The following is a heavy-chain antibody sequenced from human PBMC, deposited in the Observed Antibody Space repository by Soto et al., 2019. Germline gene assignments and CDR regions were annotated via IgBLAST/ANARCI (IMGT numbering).Heavy chain of an antibody. CDR3: ARGGSVVPHAGGDY. J-gene: IGHJ4*02. CDR2: ISSSSSPI. Sequence: EVQLVESGGGLVQPGGSLRLSCAASGFTFSSYSMNWVRQAPGKGLEWVSYISSSSSPIYYADSVKGRFTISRDNAKNSLYLQMNSLRAEDTAVYYCARGGSVVPHAGGDYWGQGTLVTVSS. V-gene: IGHV3-48*01. D-gene: IGHD2-21*01. CDR1: GFTFSSYS.